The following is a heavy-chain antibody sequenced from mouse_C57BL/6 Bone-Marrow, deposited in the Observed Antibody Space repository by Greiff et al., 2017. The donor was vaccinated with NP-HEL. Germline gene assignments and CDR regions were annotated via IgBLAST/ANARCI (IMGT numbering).Heavy chain of an antibody. CDR1: EYEFPSHD. CDR3: ARQSTMITTDPLYAMDY. J-gene: IGHJ4*01. D-gene: IGHD2-4*01. CDR2: INSDGGST. V-gene: IGHV5-2*01. Sequence: EVQLQESGGGLVQPGESLKLSCESNEYEFPSHDMSWVRKTPEKRLELVAAINSDGGSTYYPDTMERRFIISRDNTKKTLYLQMSSLRSEDTALYYCARQSTMITTDPLYAMDYWGQGTSVTVSS.